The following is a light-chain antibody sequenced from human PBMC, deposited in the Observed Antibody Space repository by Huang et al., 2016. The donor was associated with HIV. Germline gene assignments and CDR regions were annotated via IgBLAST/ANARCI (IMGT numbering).Light chain of an antibody. V-gene: IGKV1-27*01. CDR3: QKYSNDPRA. CDR1: QGIRNF. J-gene: IGKJ1*01. CDR2: GAS. Sequence: DIQMTQSPSSLSASVGDRVTIPCRASQGIRNFVAWYQQKPGKHPKLLIYGASTLESGVPSRFIGGGSETEFTLTIRSLQTEDVATYYCQKYSNDPRAFGQGTRVDIK.